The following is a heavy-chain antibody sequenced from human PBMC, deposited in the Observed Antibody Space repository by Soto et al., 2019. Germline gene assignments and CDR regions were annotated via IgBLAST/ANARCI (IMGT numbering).Heavy chain of an antibody. CDR1: GYTFTSYG. CDR2: ISAYNGNT. J-gene: IGHJ4*02. Sequence: ASVKVSCKASGYTFTSYGISWVRQAPGQGLEWMGWISAYNGNTNYAQKLQGRVTMTTDTSTSTAYMELRSLRSDDTAVYYCARVLDYVWGSPTELNFDYWGQGTLVTVSS. CDR3: ARVLDYVWGSPTELNFDY. V-gene: IGHV1-18*01. D-gene: IGHD3-16*01.